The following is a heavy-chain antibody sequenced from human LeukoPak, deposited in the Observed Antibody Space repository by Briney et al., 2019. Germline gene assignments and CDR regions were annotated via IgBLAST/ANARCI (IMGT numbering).Heavy chain of an antibody. D-gene: IGHD4-23*01. CDR1: GFTFSDYY. Sequence: PGGSLRLSCAASGFTFSDYYMSWIRQAPGKGLEWVSYISSSGITIYYADSVKGRFTISRDNAKNSLYLQMNSLRAEDTAVYYCARVKPGNSGANAFDIWGQGTMVTVSS. CDR2: ISSSGITI. V-gene: IGHV3-11*01. J-gene: IGHJ3*02. CDR3: ARVKPGNSGANAFDI.